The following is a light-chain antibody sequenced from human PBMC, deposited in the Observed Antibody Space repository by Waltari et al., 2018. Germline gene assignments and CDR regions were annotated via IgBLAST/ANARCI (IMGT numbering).Light chain of an antibody. J-gene: IGKJ5*01. CDR1: QSVSSN. CDR3: QQYNNWPRGT. V-gene: IGKV3-15*01. CDR2: GAS. Sequence: ILLTQSPATLSVSPGERATLPCRASQSVSSNLAWSQQKPGQAPRLLIYGASTRATGIPARFSGSGSGTEFTLTISSLQSEDFAVYYCQQYNNWPRGTFGQGTRLEI.